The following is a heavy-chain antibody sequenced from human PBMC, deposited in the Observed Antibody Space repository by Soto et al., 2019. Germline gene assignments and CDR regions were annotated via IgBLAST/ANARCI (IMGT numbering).Heavy chain of an antibody. Sequence: SVKVSCKASGYTFTSYGISWVRQAPGQGLEWMGGIIPIFGTANYAQKFQGRVTITADESTSTAYMELSSLRSEDTAVYYCARAYITGTLFILNWFDPWGQGTLVTVSS. CDR2: IIPIFGTA. V-gene: IGHV1-69*13. D-gene: IGHD1-7*01. CDR3: ARAYITGTLFILNWFDP. J-gene: IGHJ5*02. CDR1: GYTFTSYG.